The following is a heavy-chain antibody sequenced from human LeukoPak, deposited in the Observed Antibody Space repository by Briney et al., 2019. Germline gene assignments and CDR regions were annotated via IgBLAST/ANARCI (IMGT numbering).Heavy chain of an antibody. CDR1: KFTFSSHA. V-gene: IGHV3-23*01. CDR2: ISGLGDKT. J-gene: IGHJ6*02. CDR3: AKDQGDTMVRGAPPYYYYGMDV. D-gene: IGHD3-10*01. Sequence: PGGSLRLSCAASKFTFSSHAMNWVRQTPGKGLEWVSTISGLGDKTYYADSVKGRFTISRDNSKNTLFLQMNSLRAEDTAVYYSAKDQGDTMVRGAPPYYYYGMDVWGQGTRSPSP.